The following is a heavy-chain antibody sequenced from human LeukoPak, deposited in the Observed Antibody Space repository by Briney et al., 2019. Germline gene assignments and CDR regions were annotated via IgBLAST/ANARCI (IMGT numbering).Heavy chain of an antibody. CDR2: IDPNSGGT. D-gene: IGHD3-10*01. CDR3: ASVYGSGSYSGY. Sequence: ASGKVSCKASGYTFTDYYMHWVRQAPGQGLEWMGWIDPNSGGTIYAQKFQGRVTMTRDTSISTAYMELSRLRSDDTAMYYCASVYGSGSYSGYWGQGTLVTVSS. CDR1: GYTFTDYY. V-gene: IGHV1-2*02. J-gene: IGHJ4*02.